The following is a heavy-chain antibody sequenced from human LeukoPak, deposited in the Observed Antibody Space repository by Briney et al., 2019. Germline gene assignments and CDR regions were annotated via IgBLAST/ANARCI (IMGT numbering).Heavy chain of an antibody. Sequence: GGSLRLSCAASGFTFSSHWMSWVRQAPGKGLEWVANIKEDGSEKYYVDSVKGRFTISRDNAKNSLYLQMNSLSAEDTAVYYCASTAGYSRGWYAWGQGTLVTVSS. D-gene: IGHD6-19*01. CDR2: IKEDGSEK. CDR1: GFTFSSHW. CDR3: ASTAGYSRGWYA. J-gene: IGHJ5*02. V-gene: IGHV3-7*01.